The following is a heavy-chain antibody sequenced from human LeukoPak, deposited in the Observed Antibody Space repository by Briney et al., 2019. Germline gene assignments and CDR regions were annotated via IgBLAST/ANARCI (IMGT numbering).Heavy chain of an antibody. CDR1: GYTFTGYY. Sequence: ASVKVSCKASGYTFTGYYMHWVRQAPGQGLEWMGWINPNSGGTNYAQKFQGRVTMTRDKSISTAYMELSRLRSDDTAVYYCARDLKVRGPEGDYWGQGTLVTVSS. CDR3: ARDLKVRGPEGDY. V-gene: IGHV1-2*02. CDR2: INPNSGGT. J-gene: IGHJ4*02. D-gene: IGHD3-10*01.